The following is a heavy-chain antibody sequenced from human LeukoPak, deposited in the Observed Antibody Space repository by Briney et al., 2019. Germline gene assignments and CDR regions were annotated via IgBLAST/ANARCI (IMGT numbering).Heavy chain of an antibody. Sequence: GRSLRLSCAASGFTFDDYAMHWVRQAPGKGLEWVSGISWNSGSIGYADSVKGRFTISRDNAKNSLYLQMNSLRAEDTALYYCAKDTAAAGAPLDAFDIWAKGQWSPSLQ. V-gene: IGHV3-9*01. CDR3: AKDTAAAGAPLDAFDI. J-gene: IGHJ3*02. D-gene: IGHD6-13*01. CDR2: ISWNSGSI. CDR1: GFTFDDYA.